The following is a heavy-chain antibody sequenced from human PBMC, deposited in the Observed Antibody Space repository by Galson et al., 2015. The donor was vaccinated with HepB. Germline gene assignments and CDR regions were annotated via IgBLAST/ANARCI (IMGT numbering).Heavy chain of an antibody. D-gene: IGHD4-17*01. CDR1: GFNFDNYA. J-gene: IGHJ4*02. CDR2: ISSSGDST. CDR3: ARVPAYGDVIPRYFDS. V-gene: IGHV3-23*01. Sequence: SLRLSCAASGFNFDNYAMSWVRQGPGKGLHWVSGISSSGDSTYYADSVKGRFTISRDNSKNTVSLQMNSLTVEDAAVYYCARVPAYGDVIPRYFDSWGQGTLVSVSS.